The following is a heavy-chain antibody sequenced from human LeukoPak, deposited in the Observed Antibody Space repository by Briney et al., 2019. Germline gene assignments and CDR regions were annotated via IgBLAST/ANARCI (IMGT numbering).Heavy chain of an antibody. CDR2: ISYDGSNK. Sequence: GRSLRLSCAASGFTFSSYAMHWVRQAPGKGLEWVAVISYDGSNKYYADSVKGRFTISRDNSKNTLYLQMNSLRAEDTAVYYRAKDELRWRQQLAGGFDPWGQGTLVTVSS. V-gene: IGHV3-30-3*01. D-gene: IGHD6-13*01. CDR3: AKDELRWRQQLAGGFDP. CDR1: GFTFSSYA. J-gene: IGHJ5*02.